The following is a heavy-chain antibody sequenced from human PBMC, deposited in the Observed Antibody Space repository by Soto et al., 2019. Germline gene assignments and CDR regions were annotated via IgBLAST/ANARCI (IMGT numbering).Heavy chain of an antibody. V-gene: IGHV1-18*01. J-gene: IGHJ5*02. CDR1: GYTFTSYG. Sequence: ASVKVSCKASGYTFTSYGISWVRQAPGQGLEWMGWISAYNGNTNYAQKLQGRVTMTTDTSTSTAYMELRSLRSGDTAVYYCAREMSSSGWLGWFDPWGQGTLVTVSS. CDR2: ISAYNGNT. D-gene: IGHD6-19*01. CDR3: AREMSSSGWLGWFDP.